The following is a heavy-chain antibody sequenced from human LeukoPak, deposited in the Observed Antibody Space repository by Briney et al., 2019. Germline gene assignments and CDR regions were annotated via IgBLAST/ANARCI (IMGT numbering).Heavy chain of an antibody. D-gene: IGHD2-15*01. CDR3: TQGSGQYFDY. V-gene: IGHV3-30*04. CDR1: GFTFSSYA. J-gene: IGHJ4*02. CDR2: ISYDGSNK. Sequence: PGGSLRLSCAASGFTFSSYAMHWVRQAPGKGLEWVAVISYDGSNKYYADSVKGRFTISRDNSKNTLYLQMNSLRAEDTAVYYCTQGSGQYFDYWGQGTLVTVSS.